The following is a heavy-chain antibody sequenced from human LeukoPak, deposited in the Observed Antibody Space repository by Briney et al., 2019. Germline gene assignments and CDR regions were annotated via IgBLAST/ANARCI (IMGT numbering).Heavy chain of an antibody. CDR1: GFTVSSNY. CDR3: AKQIDGSGTFLYPKYFDY. V-gene: IGHV3-53*05. CDR2: IYSGGST. D-gene: IGHD3-10*01. J-gene: IGHJ4*02. Sequence: GGSLRLSCAASGFTVSSNYMSWVRQAPGKGLEWVSVIYSGGSTYYADSVKGRFTLSRDNFQSTLYLQMNSLTTGDTAIYYCAKQIDGSGTFLYPKYFDYWGQGTLVTVSS.